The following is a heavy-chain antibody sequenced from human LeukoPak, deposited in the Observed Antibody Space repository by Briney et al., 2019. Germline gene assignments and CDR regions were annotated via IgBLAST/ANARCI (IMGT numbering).Heavy chain of an antibody. CDR3: AKNNDFWSGYSLDY. Sequence: GGSLRLSCAASGFTFSSYAMSLVRQAPGKGLEWVSAISGSGGSTYYADSVKGRFTISRDNSKNTLYLQMNSLRAEDTAVYYCAKNNDFWSGYSLDYWGQGTLVTVSS. CDR1: GFTFSSYA. CDR2: ISGSGGST. J-gene: IGHJ4*02. D-gene: IGHD3-3*01. V-gene: IGHV3-23*01.